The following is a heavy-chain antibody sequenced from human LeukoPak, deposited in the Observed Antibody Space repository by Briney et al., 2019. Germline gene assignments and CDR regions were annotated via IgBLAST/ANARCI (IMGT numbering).Heavy chain of an antibody. J-gene: IGHJ4*02. CDR2: ISTSGSTM. CDR1: GFTFSAYY. V-gene: IGHV3-11*01. Sequence: PGGSLRLSCAASGFTFSAYYMGWIRQAPGEGLEWLSYISTSGSTMYFADSVKGRLTISRDNAKNSLYLQMNSLRAEDTAVYYCASPPGSQADYWGQGTLVTVSS. D-gene: IGHD6-13*01. CDR3: ASPPGSQADY.